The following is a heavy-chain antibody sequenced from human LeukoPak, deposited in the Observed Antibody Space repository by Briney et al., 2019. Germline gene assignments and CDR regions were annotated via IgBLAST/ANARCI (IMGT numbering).Heavy chain of an antibody. V-gene: IGHV3-48*03. CDR3: AREDDSSGYYYGVCDF. CDR2: ISSSGSGI. Sequence: GGSLRLSCAASGFTFSSFEMNWVRQAPGKGLEWLSYISSSGSGIHYADSVKGRFTISRDNAKNSLYLQMNSLTSEDTAVYYCAREDDSSGYYYGVCDFGGEGTLVTVSS. J-gene: IGHJ4*02. CDR1: GFTFSSFE. D-gene: IGHD3-22*01.